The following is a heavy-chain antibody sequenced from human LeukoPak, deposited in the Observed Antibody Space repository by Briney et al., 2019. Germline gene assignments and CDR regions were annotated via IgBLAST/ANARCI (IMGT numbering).Heavy chain of an antibody. CDR1: GYTFTSYG. CDR3: AREIEYCTNGVCFPWFDP. J-gene: IGHJ5*02. D-gene: IGHD2-8*01. CDR2: XXXXNGNT. Sequence: ASVKVSCKASGYTFTSYGISWVRQAPGQGLEWXXXXXXXNGNTNYAQKLQGRVTMTTDTSTSTAYMELRSLRSDDTAVYYCAREIEYCTNGVCFPWFDPWGQGTLVTVSS. V-gene: IGHV1-18*01.